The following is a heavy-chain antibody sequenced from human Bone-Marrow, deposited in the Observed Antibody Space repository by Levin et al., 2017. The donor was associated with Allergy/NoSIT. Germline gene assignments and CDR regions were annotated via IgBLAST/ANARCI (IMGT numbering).Heavy chain of an antibody. V-gene: IGHV1-69*13. D-gene: IGHD3-22*01. CDR3: ARGALSDSSGYYSNYYYYGMDG. CDR1: GGTFSSYA. CDR2: IIPIFGTA. J-gene: IGHJ6*02. Sequence: SVKVSCKASGGTFSSYAISWVRQAPGQGLEWMGGIIPIFGTANYAQKFQDRVTITADESTSTAYMELSSLRSEDTAVYYCARGALSDSSGYYSNYYYYGMDGWGQGTTVTVSS.